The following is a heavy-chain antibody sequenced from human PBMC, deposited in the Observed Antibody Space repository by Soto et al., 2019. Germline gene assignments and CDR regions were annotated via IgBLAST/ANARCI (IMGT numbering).Heavy chain of an antibody. CDR1: GFSFSNYG. Sequence: GGSLRLSCAASGFSFSNYGMHWVRQAPGKGLEYVSAISSNGGTTYYANSVKGRFTISRDNSKNTLYLQMGSLRAEDMAVYYCASDGFDIWSQGTMVNV. CDR3: ASDGFDI. CDR2: ISSNGGTT. J-gene: IGHJ3*02. V-gene: IGHV3-64*01.